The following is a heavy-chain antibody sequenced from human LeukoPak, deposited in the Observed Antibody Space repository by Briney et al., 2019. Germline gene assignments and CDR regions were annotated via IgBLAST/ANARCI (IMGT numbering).Heavy chain of an antibody. V-gene: IGHV3-66*02. CDR1: GFTVSSNY. D-gene: IGHD3-22*01. J-gene: IGHJ5*02. CDR2: IYSGGSI. CDR3: ARDFTYYYDSSGLDP. Sequence: GGSLRLSCAASGFTVSSNYMSWVRQAPGKGLEWVSVIYSGGSIYYADSVKGRFTISRDNSKNTLYLQMNSLRAEDTAVYYCARDFTYYYDSSGLDPWGQGTLVTVSS.